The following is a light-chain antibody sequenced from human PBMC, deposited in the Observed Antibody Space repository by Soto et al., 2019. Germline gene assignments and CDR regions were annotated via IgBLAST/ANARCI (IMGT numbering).Light chain of an antibody. CDR1: SSDVGAYDS. CDR3: CPYAGSYTFYV. J-gene: IGLJ1*01. CDR2: DVT. Sequence: QSVLTQPRSVSGSPGQSVTISCTGTSSDVGAYDSVSWYQQHPGKAPKLMIYDVTKRPSGVPDRFSGSKSGSTASLTISGLQAEDEADYYCCPYAGSYTFYVFGTGTKVTVL. V-gene: IGLV2-11*01.